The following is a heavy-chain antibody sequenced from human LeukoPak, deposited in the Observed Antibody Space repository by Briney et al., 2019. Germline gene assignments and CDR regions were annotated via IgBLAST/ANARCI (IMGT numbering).Heavy chain of an antibody. CDR1: GFTVSSNY. Sequence: GGSLRLSCAASGFTVSSNYMSWVRQAPGKGLEWVSVIYSGGSTYYADSVKGRFTISRDNSKNTLYLQMNSLRAEDTAVYYCARVLLDCSSTSCYRYFDYWGQGTLVTVSS. CDR3: ARVLLDCSSTSCYRYFDY. J-gene: IGHJ4*02. CDR2: IYSGGST. V-gene: IGHV3-53*01. D-gene: IGHD2-2*01.